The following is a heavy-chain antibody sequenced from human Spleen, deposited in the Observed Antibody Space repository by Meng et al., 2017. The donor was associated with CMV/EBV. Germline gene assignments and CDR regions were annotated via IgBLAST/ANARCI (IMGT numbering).Heavy chain of an antibody. CDR3: ARDYLDSNHTGGMDV. CDR1: GFTFSTYW. CDR2: IKEDGSEK. V-gene: IGHV3-7*01. J-gene: IGHJ6*02. Sequence: GGSLRLSCAASGFTFSTYWMSWVRQAPGKGLEWVANIKEDGSEKYYVDSVWGRFAISRDNAKNSLYLQMISVRAEDTAVYYCARDYLDSNHTGGMDVWGQGTTVTVSS. D-gene: IGHD1-14*01.